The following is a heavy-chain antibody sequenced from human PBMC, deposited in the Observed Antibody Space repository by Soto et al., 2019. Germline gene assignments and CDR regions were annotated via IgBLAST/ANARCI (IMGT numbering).Heavy chain of an antibody. V-gene: IGHV3-74*01. Sequence: EVQLVDSGGGLVQPGGSLRLSCAGSGFTFSNYWMHWVRQAPGKGLEWVSRIDHDGPTDYADSVRGRFTISRDNAENTLYLQMNSLRPEDTAVYYCVRDSHGDYWGQGTLVPVSS. CDR3: VRDSHGDY. CDR2: IDHDGPT. CDR1: GFTFSNYW. J-gene: IGHJ4*02.